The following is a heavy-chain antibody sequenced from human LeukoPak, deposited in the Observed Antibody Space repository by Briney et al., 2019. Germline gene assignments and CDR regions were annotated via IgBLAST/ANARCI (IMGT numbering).Heavy chain of an antibody. D-gene: IGHD2-2*01. CDR2: INHSGST. J-gene: IGHJ4*02. CDR1: GGSFSGYY. CDR3: ARRDKYQLLNFDY. Sequence: SETLSLTCAVYGGSFSGYYWSWIRQPPGKGLEWIGEINHSGSTNYNPSLKSRVTISVDTSKNQFPLKLSSVTAADTAVYYCARRDKYQLLNFDYWGQGTLVTVSS. V-gene: IGHV4-34*01.